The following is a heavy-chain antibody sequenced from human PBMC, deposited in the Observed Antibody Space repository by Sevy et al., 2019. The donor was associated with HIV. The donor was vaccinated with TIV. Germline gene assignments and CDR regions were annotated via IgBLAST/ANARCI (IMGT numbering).Heavy chain of an antibody. D-gene: IGHD1-26*01. CDR2: IIPIFGTA. V-gene: IGHV1-69*06. CDR1: GGTFSSYA. CDR3: AINSGSYYYYYYMDV. J-gene: IGHJ6*03. Sequence: ASVKVSCKASGGTFSSYAISWVRQAPGQGLEWMGGIIPIFGTASYAQKFQGRVTITADKSTSTAYMELSSLRSEDTAVYYCAINSGSYYYYYYMDVWGKGTTVTVSS.